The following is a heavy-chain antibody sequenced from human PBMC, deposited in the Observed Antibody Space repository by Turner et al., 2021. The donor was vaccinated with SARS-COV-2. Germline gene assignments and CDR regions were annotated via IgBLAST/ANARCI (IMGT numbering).Heavy chain of an antibody. CDR1: GYSFTICG. CDR3: ARREWGGSLGHIDY. J-gene: IGHJ4*02. Sequence: EVQLVPSGAEVNTCGESLKFSCTGSGYSFTICGTGWVRQVPGKGLEGMGIIYPGDSDTRYLTTLQGQVTISADKSISPAYLQWSGLKASDNAMYYCARREWGGSLGHIDYWGQGTLVTVSS. CDR2: IYPGDSDT. V-gene: IGHV5-51*01. D-gene: IGHD3-3*01.